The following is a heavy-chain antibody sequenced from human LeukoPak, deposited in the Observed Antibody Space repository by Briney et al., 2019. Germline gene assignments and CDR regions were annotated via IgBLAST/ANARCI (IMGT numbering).Heavy chain of an antibody. J-gene: IGHJ3*02. V-gene: IGHV3-21*01. CDR2: ISSSSSYI. D-gene: IGHD1-26*01. Sequence: GGSLRLSCAASGFTFSSYSMNWVCQAPGKGLEWVSSISSSSSYIYYADSVKGRFTISRDNAKNSLYLQMNSLRAEDTAVYYCARERELDDAFDIWGQGTMVTVSS. CDR1: GFTFSSYS. CDR3: ARERELDDAFDI.